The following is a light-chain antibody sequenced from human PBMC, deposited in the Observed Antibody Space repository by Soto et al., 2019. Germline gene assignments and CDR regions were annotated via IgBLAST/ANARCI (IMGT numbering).Light chain of an antibody. J-gene: IGLJ2*01. CDR3: AAWDDSLSGVV. Sequence: QSVLTQPPSASGTPGQRVTISCSGSSSNIGSNYVYWYQQLPGTAPKLLIYRNNQRPSGVPDRFSGSKSGTSASRAISGLRSEDEADYYCAAWDDSLSGVVFCGGTKVTVL. CDR1: SSNIGSNY. CDR2: RNN. V-gene: IGLV1-47*01.